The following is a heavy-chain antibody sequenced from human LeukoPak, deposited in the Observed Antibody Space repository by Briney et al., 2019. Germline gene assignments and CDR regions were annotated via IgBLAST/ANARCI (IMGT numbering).Heavy chain of an antibody. V-gene: IGHV5-51*01. CDR1: GYSFTSYW. Sequence: GESLKISCKGSGYSFTSYWIGWVRQMPGKGLEWMGIIYPGDSDTRYSPSFQGQVTISADKSISTAYLQWSSLKASDTAMYHCARHGAYYYDSSGYGYWGQGTLATVSS. CDR2: IYPGDSDT. D-gene: IGHD3-22*01. J-gene: IGHJ4*02. CDR3: ARHGAYYYDSSGYGY.